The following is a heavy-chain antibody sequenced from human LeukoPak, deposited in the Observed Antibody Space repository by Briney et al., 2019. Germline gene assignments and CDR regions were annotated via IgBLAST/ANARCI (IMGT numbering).Heavy chain of an antibody. V-gene: IGHV3-21*01. CDR3: ARDFEYFPSAFDI. J-gene: IGHJ3*02. CDR1: GFTFSSYS. CDR2: ISSSSSYI. D-gene: IGHD3-9*01. Sequence: GGSLRLSCAASGFTFSSYSMNWVRQAPGKGLEWVSSISSSSSYIYYADSVKGRFTISRDNAKNSLYLQMNSLRAEDTAVYYCARDFEYFPSAFDIWGQGTMVTVSS.